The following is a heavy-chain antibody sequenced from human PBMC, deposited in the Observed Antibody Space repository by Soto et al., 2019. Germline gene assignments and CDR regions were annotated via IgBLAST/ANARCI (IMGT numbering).Heavy chain of an antibody. J-gene: IGHJ3*02. CDR3: AREVAADGTFREDVFDM. D-gene: IGHD6-13*01. CDR1: GGTFSNHA. V-gene: IGHV1-69*12. Sequence: QVHLVQSGAEVKKPGSSVKVSCKAPGGTFSNHAINWVRQAPGQGLEWMGRIIPIFTTTNYAQKFQGRVSMTGDESKTTAYMELSSLKHDDTAVYYCAREVAADGTFREDVFDMWGQGTLVTVSS. CDR2: IIPIFTTT.